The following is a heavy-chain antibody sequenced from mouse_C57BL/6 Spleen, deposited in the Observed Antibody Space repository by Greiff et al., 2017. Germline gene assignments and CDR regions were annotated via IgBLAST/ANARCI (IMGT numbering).Heavy chain of an antibody. V-gene: IGHV1-64*01. CDR1: GYTFTSYW. D-gene: IGHD2-5*01. J-gene: IGHJ4*01. Sequence: QVQLKQPGAELVKPGASVKLSCKASGYTFTSYWMHWVKQRPGQGLEWIGMIHPNSGSTNYNEKFKSKATLTVDKSSSTAYMQLSSLTSEDSAVYYCASQAYYSNPRYAMDYWGQGTSVTVSS. CDR2: IHPNSGST. CDR3: ASQAYYSNPRYAMDY.